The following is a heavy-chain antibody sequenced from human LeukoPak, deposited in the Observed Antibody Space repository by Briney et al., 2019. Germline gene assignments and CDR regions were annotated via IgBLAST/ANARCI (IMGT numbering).Heavy chain of an antibody. CDR3: AREGWGEFGYYYGMDV. Sequence: SQTLSLTCAISGDIVSSNSVAWNWIRQSPSRGLEWLGRTYYRSKWYNDYAVSVKSRITINPDTSKNQFSLQLNSVTPEDTAVYYCAREGWGEFGYYYGMDVWGQGTTVTVSS. CDR2: TYYRSKWYN. CDR1: GDIVSSNSVA. V-gene: IGHV6-1*01. J-gene: IGHJ6*02. D-gene: IGHD3-16*01.